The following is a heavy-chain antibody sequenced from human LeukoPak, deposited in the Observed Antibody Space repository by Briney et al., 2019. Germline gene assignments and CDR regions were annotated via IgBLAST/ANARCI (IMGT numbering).Heavy chain of an antibody. V-gene: IGHV3-23*01. CDR1: GFTFSSYA. CDR3: ARGKIAVAGTGGFDY. Sequence: GGSLRLSCAASGFTFSSYAMTWVRQAPGKGLEWVSTISDSGARTNYADSAKGRFTISRDNAKNSLYLQMNSLRAEDTAVYYCARGKIAVAGTGGFDYWGQGTLVTVSS. CDR2: ISDSGART. D-gene: IGHD6-19*01. J-gene: IGHJ4*02.